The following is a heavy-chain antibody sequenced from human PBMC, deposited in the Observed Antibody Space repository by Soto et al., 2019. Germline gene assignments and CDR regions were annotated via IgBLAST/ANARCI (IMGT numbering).Heavy chain of an antibody. D-gene: IGHD3-22*01. Sequence: TLSLTCTVSGGSITNYYYSWIRQPPGKGLEWIGYIFHTGTTSYNPSLKSRVTLSVDTSQSQFSLKLNSVTAADTAVYYCTTEAYDNSGSLAFDIWGPGTLVTVSS. V-gene: IGHV4-59*08. CDR3: TTEAYDNSGSLAFDI. J-gene: IGHJ3*02. CDR1: GGSITNYY. CDR2: IFHTGTT.